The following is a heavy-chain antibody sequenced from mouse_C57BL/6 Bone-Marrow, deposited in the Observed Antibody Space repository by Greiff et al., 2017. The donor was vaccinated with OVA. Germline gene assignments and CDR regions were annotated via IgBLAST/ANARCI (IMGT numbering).Heavy chain of an antibody. J-gene: IGHJ2*01. D-gene: IGHD2-3*01. V-gene: IGHV1-54*01. CDR3: ARDDGYPHYFDY. CDR2: INPGSGGT. CDR1: GYAFTNYL. Sequence: LQQSGAELVRPGTSVKVSCKASGYAFTNYLIEWVKQRPGQGLEWIGVINPGSGGTNYNEKFKGKATLTADKSSSTAYMQLSSLTSEYSAVYFCARDDGYPHYFDYWGQGTTLTVSS.